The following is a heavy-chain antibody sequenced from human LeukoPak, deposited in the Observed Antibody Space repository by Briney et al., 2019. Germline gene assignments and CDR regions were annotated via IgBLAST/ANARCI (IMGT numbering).Heavy chain of an antibody. CDR2: IKSMTDGGAT. CDR1: GFTFTDDW. V-gene: IGHV3-15*01. CDR3: TIDYDYAWGSFRLGY. J-gene: IGHJ1*01. D-gene: IGHD3-16*02. Sequence: GGSLTLSCEGSGFTFTDDWMTWVRQAPGKGLEWIGRIKSMTDGGATDYAAPVKGRFTVSRDDSRNTLYLQMSNLKTEDTAVYYCTIDYDYAWGSFRLGYWGQGTQVSVSS.